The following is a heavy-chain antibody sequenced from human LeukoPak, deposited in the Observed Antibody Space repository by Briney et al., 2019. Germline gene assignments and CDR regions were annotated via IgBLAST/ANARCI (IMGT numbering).Heavy chain of an antibody. V-gene: IGHV1-2*02. CDR2: INPNNGGT. D-gene: IGHD6-13*01. CDR3: ARDGAGYTSSWAYFDD. CDR1: GFAFTGYS. Sequence: ASVKVSCKASGFAFTGYSIHWVRQAPGQGLEWMGWINPNNGGTIYAQKFQGRVTMTRDTSSSTAYMELSGLRSDDTALYYCARDGAGYTSSWAYFDDWGQGTLVTVSS. J-gene: IGHJ4*02.